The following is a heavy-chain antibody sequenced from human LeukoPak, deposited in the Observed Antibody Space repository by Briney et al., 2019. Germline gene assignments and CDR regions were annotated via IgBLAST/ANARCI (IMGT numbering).Heavy chain of an antibody. V-gene: IGHV1-2*02. D-gene: IGHD3-10*01. CDR2: INPNSGGT. CDR1: GYTFTGYY. CDR3: ARDGPSGGAFDT. Sequence: ASVKVSCKTPGYTFTGYYIHWVRQAPGQGLEWMGWINPNSGGTKYGKKFQGRVTMARDTSINTAYMELNTLTSDDTAMYYCARDGPSGGAFDTWGQGTLVTVSS. J-gene: IGHJ3*02.